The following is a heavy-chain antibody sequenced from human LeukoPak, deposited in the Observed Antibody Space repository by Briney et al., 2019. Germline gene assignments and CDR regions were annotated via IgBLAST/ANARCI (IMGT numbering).Heavy chain of an antibody. J-gene: IGHJ1*01. CDR2: MKEDGSDE. D-gene: IGHD3-16*01. CDR3: VVGGAGGGYFPN. V-gene: IGHV3-7*01. CDR1: AFSFSDST. Sequence: PGGSLRLSCAAFAFSFSDSTMSWVRQAAGKGLEWVAKMKEDGSDEKYVDSVKGRFTISRDNAKNSLYLQMNRLRPEDTAVYFCVVGGAGGGYFPNWGQGSLVIVSS.